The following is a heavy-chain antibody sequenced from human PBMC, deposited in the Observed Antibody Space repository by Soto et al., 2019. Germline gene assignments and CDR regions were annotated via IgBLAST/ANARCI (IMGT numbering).Heavy chain of an antibody. CDR3: KSLNYYDTSGYPYFFDC. D-gene: IGHD3-22*01. Sequence: SETLSLTCSVSVDSVSEFYWSWIRQSPGKGLEWMGYVHYVGATKYNPSHKRRGTISVDTSKKQFSLKLRSVTAAATAASSCKSLNYYDTSGYPYFFDCWGQGAPVT. V-gene: IGHV4-59*02. J-gene: IGHJ4*02. CDR2: VHYVGAT. CDR1: VDSVSEFY.